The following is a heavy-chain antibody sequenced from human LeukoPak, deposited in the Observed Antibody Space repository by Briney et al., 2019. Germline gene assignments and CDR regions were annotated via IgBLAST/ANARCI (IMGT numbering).Heavy chain of an antibody. Sequence: GGSLRLSCAVSGFIFRSYAMHWVRQAPRKGLEWVAFIRFDGSKKDYVDTGKGRLSISRDNSKNTLYLQMNSLKAEDTAVYYCAKGSNLDERYFQHWGQGTLVTVSS. CDR3: AKGSNLDERYFQH. CDR2: IRFDGSKK. V-gene: IGHV3-30*02. CDR1: GFIFRSYA. D-gene: IGHD3-10*01. J-gene: IGHJ1*01.